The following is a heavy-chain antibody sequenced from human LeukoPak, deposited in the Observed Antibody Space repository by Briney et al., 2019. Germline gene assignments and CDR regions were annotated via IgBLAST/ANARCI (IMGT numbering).Heavy chain of an antibody. Sequence: GGSLRLSCVAATPFVTIVSMSWDSQAPGKGLEWVSVIYSGGLTFYAESVQGRFTISRDNSKNTVYLHMNDLKADDTAVYYCGRSGEAACSGSSHWGQGTLVIVSS. J-gene: IGHJ4*02. CDR2: IYSGGLT. CDR3: GRSGEAACSGSSH. D-gene: IGHD7-27*01. V-gene: IGHV3-53*05. CDR1: TPFVTIVS.